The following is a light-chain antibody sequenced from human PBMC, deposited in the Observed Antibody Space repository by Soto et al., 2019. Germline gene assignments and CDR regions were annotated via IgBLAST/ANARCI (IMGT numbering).Light chain of an antibody. CDR2: GDN. V-gene: IGLV1-40*01. CDR3: QSYDRSLRGPV. Sequence: QSALTQPPSVSGAPGQRVTISCTGSSSNIWTGSYVHWYQHFPGAAPKLLIYGDNNRPLGVPDRFSGSRSGTSASLAITGLQAEDEADYYCQSYDRSLRGPVFGGGTKLTVL. J-gene: IGLJ3*02. CDR1: SSNIWTGSY.